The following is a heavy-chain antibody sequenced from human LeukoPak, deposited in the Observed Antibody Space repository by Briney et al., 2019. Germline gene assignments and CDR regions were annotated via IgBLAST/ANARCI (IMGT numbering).Heavy chain of an antibody. CDR1: GGSISSYY. V-gene: IGHV4-59*01. CDR2: IYYSGST. D-gene: IGHD1-26*01. J-gene: IGHJ4*02. CDR3: ARGRGGSRASDY. Sequence: SETLFLTCTVSGGSISSYYWSWIRQPPGKGLEWIGYIYYSGSTNYNPSLKSRVTISVDTSKNQFSLKLSSVTAADTAVYYCARGRGGSRASDYWGQGTLVTVSS.